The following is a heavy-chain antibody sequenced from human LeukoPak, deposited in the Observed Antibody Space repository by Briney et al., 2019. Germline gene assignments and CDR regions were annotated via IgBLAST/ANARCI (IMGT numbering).Heavy chain of an antibody. V-gene: IGHV3-23*01. D-gene: IGHD1-7*01. J-gene: IGHJ4*02. CDR3: AKGGNSAPLDY. CDR1: GFTFSNSA. CDR2: ISAGGSDT. Sequence: PGGSLRLSCAASGFTFSNSAMTWVRQAPGKGLEWVSAISAGGSDTIYTDSVKDRFTISRDNSKNTLYLQMNSLRAEDTAVYYGAKGGNSAPLDYWGQGTLVTVSS.